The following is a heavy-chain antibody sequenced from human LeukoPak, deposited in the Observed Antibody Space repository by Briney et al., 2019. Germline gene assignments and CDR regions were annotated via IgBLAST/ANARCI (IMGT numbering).Heavy chain of an antibody. D-gene: IGHD5-12*01. CDR2: ISSSGGTI. Sequence: PGGSLRLSCAASGFTFSSYEMNWVRQAPGKGLEWVSHISSSGGTIYYADSVKGRFTISRDNAKNSLYLQMNSLRAEDTAVYYCASRRGYDPYYFDYWGQGTLVTVSS. CDR3: ASRRGYDPYYFDY. J-gene: IGHJ4*02. V-gene: IGHV3-48*03. CDR1: GFTFSSYE.